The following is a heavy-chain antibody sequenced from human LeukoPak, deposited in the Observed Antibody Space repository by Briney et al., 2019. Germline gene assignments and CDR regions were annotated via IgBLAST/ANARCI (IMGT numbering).Heavy chain of an antibody. D-gene: IGHD1-26*01. V-gene: IGHV4-59*08. J-gene: IGHJ4*02. CDR3: ARQSGWYSGSYLFDY. CDR1: GGSISSYY. CDR2: IYYSGST. Sequence: SETLSLTCTVSGGSISSYYWSWIRQPPGKGLERIGYIYYSGSTNYNPSLKSRVTISVDTSKNQFSLKLSSVTAADTAVYYCARQSGWYSGSYLFDYWGQGTLVTVSS.